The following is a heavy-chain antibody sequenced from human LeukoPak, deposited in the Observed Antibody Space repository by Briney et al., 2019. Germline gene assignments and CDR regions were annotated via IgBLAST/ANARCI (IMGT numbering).Heavy chain of an antibody. CDR1: GYTFTSYG. Sequence: GASVKVSCKASGYTFTSYGISWVRQAPGQGLEWMGWISAYNGNTNYAQKLQGRVTMTTDTSTSTAYMELRSLRSDDTAVYYCAGSWGYDFWSGTNSHKYWGQGTLVTVSS. CDR3: AGSWGYDFWSGTNSHKY. J-gene: IGHJ4*02. D-gene: IGHD3-3*01. V-gene: IGHV1-18*01. CDR2: ISAYNGNT.